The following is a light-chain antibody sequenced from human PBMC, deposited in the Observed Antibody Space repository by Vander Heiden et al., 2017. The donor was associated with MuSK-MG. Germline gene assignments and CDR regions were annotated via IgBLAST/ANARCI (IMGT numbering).Light chain of an antibody. V-gene: IGKV1-27*01. CDR2: GAS. J-gene: IGKJ4*01. CDR1: QGISSY. CDR3: QKYNSAPALT. Sequence: IQMTQSPSSLSASVGDRVTITCRASQGISSYLAWYQQKPGKAPKLLIYGASTLQSGVPSRVSGSGYGTDFTLTISSLQPEGVATYYCQKYNSAPALTFGGGTKVEIK.